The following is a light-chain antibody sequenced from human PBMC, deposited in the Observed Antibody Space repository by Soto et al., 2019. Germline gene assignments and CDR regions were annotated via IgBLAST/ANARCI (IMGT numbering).Light chain of an antibody. V-gene: IGKV3-20*01. J-gene: IGKJ3*01. CDR2: GAS. Sequence: EIVLTQSPGSLSVSPGEGATLSCRASQSVSNSYLAWYQQKPGQSPRLLIYGASRRTTGIPDRFSGSGSGTDFTLTISRLEPEDFGVYYCHHYGSSPRTFGPGTKVDIK. CDR3: HHYGSSPRT. CDR1: QSVSNSY.